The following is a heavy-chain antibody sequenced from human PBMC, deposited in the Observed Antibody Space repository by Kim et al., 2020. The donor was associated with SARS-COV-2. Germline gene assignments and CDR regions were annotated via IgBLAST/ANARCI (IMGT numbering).Heavy chain of an antibody. Sequence: GGSLRLSCAASGFTFSDYYMSWIRQAPGKGLEWVSYISSSGSTIYYADSVKGRFTISRDNAKNSLYLQMNGLRAEDTAVYYCARDVYDLTDYYYYGMDVWGQGTTVTVSS. CDR3: ARDVYDLTDYYYYGMDV. CDR2: ISSSGSTI. J-gene: IGHJ6*02. CDR1: GFTFSDYY. V-gene: IGHV3-11*01. D-gene: IGHD3-16*01.